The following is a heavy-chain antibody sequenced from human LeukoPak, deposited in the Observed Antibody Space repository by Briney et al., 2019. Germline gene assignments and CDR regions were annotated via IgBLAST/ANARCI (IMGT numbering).Heavy chain of an antibody. J-gene: IGHJ6*02. CDR1: GFTFSSYA. V-gene: IGHV3-23*01. CDR2: ISGSGGST. CDR3: AREGSSWYFYYGMDV. Sequence: GGSLRLSCAASGFTFSSYAMSWVRQAPGKGLEWVSAISGSGGSTYYADSVKGRFTISRDNAKNSLYLQMNSLRAEDTAVYYCAREGSSWYFYYGMDVWGQGTTVTVSS. D-gene: IGHD6-13*01.